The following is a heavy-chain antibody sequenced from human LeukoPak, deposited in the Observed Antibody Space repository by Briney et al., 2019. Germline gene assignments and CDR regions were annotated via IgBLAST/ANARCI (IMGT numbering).Heavy chain of an antibody. D-gene: IGHD5-18*01. Sequence: GGSLRLSCAASGFTFSDYAVQWIRQAPGKGLEWVAVIWYDGSNKYYADSVKGRFTISRDNSKNTLYLQMNSLRAEDTAVYYCARGIQLWLLGYWGQGTLVTVSS. CDR2: IWYDGSNK. CDR1: GFTFSDYA. CDR3: ARGIQLWLLGY. V-gene: IGHV3-33*08. J-gene: IGHJ4*02.